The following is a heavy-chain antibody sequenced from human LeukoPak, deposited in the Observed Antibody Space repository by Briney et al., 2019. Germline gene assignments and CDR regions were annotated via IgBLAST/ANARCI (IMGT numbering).Heavy chain of an antibody. D-gene: IGHD3-3*01. V-gene: IGHV3-43*01. J-gene: IGHJ2*01. CDR1: GFTFDDYT. Sequence: PGGSLRLSCAASGFTFDDYTMHWVRQAPGKGLEWVSLINWDGARTYYADSVKGRFTISRDNSKNTLYLQMNSLRAEDTAVYYCARHSPGERGGVDFWSGYYGVLWYFDLWGRGTLVTVSS. CDR2: INWDGART. CDR3: ARHSPGERGGVDFWSGYYGVLWYFDL.